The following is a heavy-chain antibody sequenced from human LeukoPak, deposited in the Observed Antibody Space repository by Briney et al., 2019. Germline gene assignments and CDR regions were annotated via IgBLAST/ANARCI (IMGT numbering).Heavy chain of an antibody. D-gene: IGHD3-22*01. Sequence: GASVKVSCKASGYTFTSHTMHWVRQAPGQRFEWMGWINAGNGNTKYSQKFQGRVTITRDTSANTAYMELSSLRSEDTAVYYCARDSYYYDSRGYYYFGEYYFDNWGQGTLVTVSS. CDR2: INAGNGNT. J-gene: IGHJ4*02. CDR3: ARDSYYYDSRGYYYFGEYYFDN. CDR1: GYTFTSHT. V-gene: IGHV1-3*01.